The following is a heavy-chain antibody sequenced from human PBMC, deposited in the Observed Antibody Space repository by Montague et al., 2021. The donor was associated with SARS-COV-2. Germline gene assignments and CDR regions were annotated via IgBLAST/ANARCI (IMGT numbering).Heavy chain of an antibody. Sequence: SETLSLTCTVSGASISSRSNYWGWIRQPPGMGLQWIGSVDSAGSTXYSPSLKSRVTISLDTSKNQFSLKLSSVTAADTAVYYCARDEYNRYWYKYWGQGALVTVSS. CDR1: GASISSRSNY. CDR2: VDSAGST. CDR3: ARDEYNRYWYKY. D-gene: IGHD2-8*02. J-gene: IGHJ4*02. V-gene: IGHV4-39*07.